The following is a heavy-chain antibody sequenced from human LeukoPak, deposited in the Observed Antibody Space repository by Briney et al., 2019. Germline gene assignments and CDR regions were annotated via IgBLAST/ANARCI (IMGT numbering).Heavy chain of an antibody. CDR3: ARDSSYGDYVPSIDY. D-gene: IGHD4-17*01. V-gene: IGHV1-18*01. CDR1: GYTFTSYG. CDR2: ISAYNGNT. J-gene: IGHJ4*02. Sequence: ASVKVSCKASGYTFTSYGISWVRQAPGQGLEWMGWISAYNGNTNYAQKLQGRVTMTTDTSTSTAYMELRSLRSDDTAVYYCARDSSYGDYVPSIDYWGQGTLVTVSP.